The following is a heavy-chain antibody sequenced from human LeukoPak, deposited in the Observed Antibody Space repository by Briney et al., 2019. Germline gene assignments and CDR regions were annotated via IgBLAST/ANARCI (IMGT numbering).Heavy chain of an antibody. CDR1: GFTFSSYW. V-gene: IGHV3-23*01. J-gene: IGHJ4*02. Sequence: PGGSLRLSCAVSGFTFSSYWMSWVRQAPGKGPEWVSAISGSGGSTYYADSVKGRFTISRDNSKNTLYLQMNSLRAEDTAVYYCAKMPRITGTSDDYWGQGTLSPSPQ. CDR3: AKMPRITGTSDDY. CDR2: ISGSGGST. D-gene: IGHD1-20*01.